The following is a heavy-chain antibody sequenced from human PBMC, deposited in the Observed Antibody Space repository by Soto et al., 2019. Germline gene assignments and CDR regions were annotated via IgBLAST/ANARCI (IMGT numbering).Heavy chain of an antibody. CDR2: VNPDGTTT. CDR3: ARDLAGVDDS. V-gene: IGHV3-74*01. CDR1: GFTFSSYW. Sequence: EVQLVESGGGLVQPGGSLRLSCAASGFTFSSYWRHWVRQAPGKGLVWVSRVNPDGTTTNYAASVKGRFTISRDNAKNTLYLQMNSLRVDDTAVYFCARDLAGVDDSWGQGTLVTVSS. D-gene: IGHD7-27*01. J-gene: IGHJ4*02.